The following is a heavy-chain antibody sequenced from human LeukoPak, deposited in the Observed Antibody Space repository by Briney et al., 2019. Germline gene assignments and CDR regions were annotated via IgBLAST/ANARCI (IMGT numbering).Heavy chain of an antibody. CDR2: ISRSGDST. V-gene: IGHV3-23*01. CDR1: GFTFTSCG. CDR3: AKAPLYDTSGYKLGISDY. Sequence: QAGGSLRLSCSASGFTFTSCGMSWVRQAPGKGLEWVSAISRSGDSTYYADSVKGRFTISRDNSKNTLYLQMNSLRAEDTAVYYCAKAPLYDTSGYKLGISDYWGQGTLVTVSS. J-gene: IGHJ4*02. D-gene: IGHD3-22*01.